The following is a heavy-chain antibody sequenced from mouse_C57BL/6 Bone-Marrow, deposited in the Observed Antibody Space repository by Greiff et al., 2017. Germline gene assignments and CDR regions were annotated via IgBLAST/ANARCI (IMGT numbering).Heavy chain of an antibody. CDR1: GFNIKNTY. D-gene: IGHD5-1-1*01. CDR2: IDPANGNT. Sequence: EVKLMESVAELVRPGASVKLSCTASGFNIKNTYMHWVKQRPEQGLEWIGRIDPANGNTKYAPKFQGQATITADTSSNTAYLQLSSLPSADTAVYYCARSLYPPRDYWGQGTSVTVSS. J-gene: IGHJ4*01. V-gene: IGHV14-3*01. CDR3: ARSLYPPRDY.